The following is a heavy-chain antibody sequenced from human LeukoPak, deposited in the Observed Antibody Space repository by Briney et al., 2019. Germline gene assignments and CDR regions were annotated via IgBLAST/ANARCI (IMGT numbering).Heavy chain of an antibody. J-gene: IGHJ4*02. V-gene: IGHV7-4-1*02. D-gene: IGHD1-26*01. CDR3: ARVYSGTYFDY. Sequence: ASVKVSCKTSGYTFTSCAMNWVRQAPGQGLEWMGWINTNTGNPTYAQGFTGRFVFSLDTSVSTAYLQISSLKAEDTAVYYCARVYSGTYFDYWGQGTLVTVSS. CDR1: GYTFTSCA. CDR2: INTNTGNP.